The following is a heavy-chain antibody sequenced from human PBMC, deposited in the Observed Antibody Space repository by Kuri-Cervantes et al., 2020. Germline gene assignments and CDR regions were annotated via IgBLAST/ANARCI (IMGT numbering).Heavy chain of an antibody. J-gene: IGHJ2*01. CDR1: GGSINSSSYY. CDR3: ARRNYYDSSGYYYRTHRYFDL. V-gene: IGHV4-39*01. CDR2: IHYSGST. Sequence: SETLSLTCTVSGGSINSSSYYWGRIRQPPGKGLEWIGSIHYSGSTYYNPSLKSRVTISVDTSKNQFSLKLSSVTAADTAVYYCARRNYYDSSGYYYRTHRYFDLWGRGTLVTVSS. D-gene: IGHD3-22*01.